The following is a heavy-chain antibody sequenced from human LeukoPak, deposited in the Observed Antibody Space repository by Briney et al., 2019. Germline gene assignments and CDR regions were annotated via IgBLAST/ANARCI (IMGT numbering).Heavy chain of an antibody. Sequence: SETLSLTCTVSGGSISSSSYYWGWIRQPPGKGLEWIGSIYYSGSTYYNPSLKSRVTISADTSKNQFSLKLSSVTATDTAVYYCARHYYGDYPNLYYFDYWGQGTLVTVSS. D-gene: IGHD4-17*01. CDR1: GGSISSSSYY. V-gene: IGHV4-39*01. CDR3: ARHYYGDYPNLYYFDY. CDR2: IYYSGST. J-gene: IGHJ4*02.